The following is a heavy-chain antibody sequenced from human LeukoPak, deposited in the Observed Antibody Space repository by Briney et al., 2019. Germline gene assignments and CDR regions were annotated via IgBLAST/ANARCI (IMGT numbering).Heavy chain of an antibody. CDR2: INPNSGGT. J-gene: IGHJ6*03. V-gene: IGHV1-2*02. D-gene: IGHD4-17*01. CDR3: ATYYGDYAAGFYYYYYMDV. CDR1: GCTFTGYY. Sequence: ASVKVSCKASGCTFTGYYMHWVRQAPGQGLEWMGWINPNSGGTNYAQKFQGRVTMTRDTSIRTAHMELSRLRSDDTAVYYCATYYGDYAAGFYYYYYMDVWGKGTTVTVSS.